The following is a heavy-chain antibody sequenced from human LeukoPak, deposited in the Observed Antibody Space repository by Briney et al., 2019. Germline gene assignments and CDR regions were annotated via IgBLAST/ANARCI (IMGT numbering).Heavy chain of an antibody. D-gene: IGHD6-19*01. V-gene: IGHV3-23*01. CDR3: AKDFESEQWLVSPFDY. CDR2: ISGSGGST. Sequence: PGGSLRLSCAASGFTFSSYAMSWVRQAPGMGLEWVSTISGSGGSTYYADSVKGRFTISRDNSKNTLFLQMNSLRAEDTAVYYCAKDFESEQWLVSPFDYWGQGPLVTVSS. J-gene: IGHJ4*02. CDR1: GFTFSSYA.